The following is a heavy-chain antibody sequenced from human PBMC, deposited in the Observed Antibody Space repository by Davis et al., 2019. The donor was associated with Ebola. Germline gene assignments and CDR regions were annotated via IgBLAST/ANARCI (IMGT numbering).Heavy chain of an antibody. CDR3: ASSASGWYTSFDY. CDR2: ILYAGTNK. Sequence: PGGSLRLSCAASGFTFSSYGMHWVRQAPGKGLEWVAVILYAGTNKYYADSVKGRFTISRDNSKNTLYLQMNSLRAEDTAVYYCASSASGWYTSFDYWGQGALVTVSS. D-gene: IGHD6-19*01. V-gene: IGHV3-30*03. J-gene: IGHJ4*02. CDR1: GFTFSSYG.